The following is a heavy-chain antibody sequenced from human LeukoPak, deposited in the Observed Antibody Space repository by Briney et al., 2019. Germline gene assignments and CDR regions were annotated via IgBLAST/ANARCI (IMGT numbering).Heavy chain of an antibody. CDR1: GYTFTSYD. V-gene: IGHV1-8*01. Sequence: ASVKVSCKAFGYTFTSYDINGVRQATGQGLEWMGWMNPDSGNTGDAQKFQGRVTMTRKTSISTAYMELSSLRSEDRAVYYCARSLVITSYCYYGLDVWGQGTTVTVSS. CDR3: ARSLVITSYCYYGLDV. D-gene: IGHD2/OR15-2a*01. J-gene: IGHJ6*02. CDR2: MNPDSGNT.